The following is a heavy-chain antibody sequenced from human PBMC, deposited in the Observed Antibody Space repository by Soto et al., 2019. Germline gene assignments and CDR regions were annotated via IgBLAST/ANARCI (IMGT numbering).Heavy chain of an antibody. J-gene: IGHJ6*03. D-gene: IGHD6-6*01. CDR3: ARRARPDFYYLDV. V-gene: IGHV3-64*01. CDR2: ISSNGVGT. Sequence: EVQLAESGGGLAQPGGSLRLSWGASGLPLGGIARVWVRQAPGKGREYVSGISSNGVGTYYANSVQGRFTISRDNSKNTVYLQMGSLRPEDMAVYYCARRARPDFYYLDVWGKGTTVTVS. CDR1: GLPLGGIA.